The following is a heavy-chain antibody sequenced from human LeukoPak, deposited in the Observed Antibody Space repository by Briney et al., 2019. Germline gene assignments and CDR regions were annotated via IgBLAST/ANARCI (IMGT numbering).Heavy chain of an antibody. D-gene: IGHD6-13*01. CDR1: GFTFSSYE. Sequence: PGGSLRLSCAASGFTFSSYEMNWVRQAPGKGLEWVSYISSSGSTIYYADSVKGRFTISRDNAKNSLYLQMNSLRAEGTAVYYCARHRVGIAADYWGQGTLVTVSS. CDR2: ISSSGSTI. J-gene: IGHJ4*02. CDR3: ARHRVGIAADY. V-gene: IGHV3-48*03.